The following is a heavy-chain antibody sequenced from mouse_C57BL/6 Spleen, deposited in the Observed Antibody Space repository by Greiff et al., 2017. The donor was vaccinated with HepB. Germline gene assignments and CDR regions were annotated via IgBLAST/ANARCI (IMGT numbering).Heavy chain of an antibody. D-gene: IGHD1-1*01. Sequence: EVMLVESGEGLVKPGGSLKLSCAASGFTFSSYAMSWVRQTPEKRLEWVAYISSGGDYIYYADTVKGRFTISRDNARNTLYLQMSSLKSEDTAMYYCTRGYGSYAMDYWGQGTSVTVSS. J-gene: IGHJ4*01. V-gene: IGHV5-9-1*02. CDR1: GFTFSSYA. CDR2: ISSGGDYI. CDR3: TRGYGSYAMDY.